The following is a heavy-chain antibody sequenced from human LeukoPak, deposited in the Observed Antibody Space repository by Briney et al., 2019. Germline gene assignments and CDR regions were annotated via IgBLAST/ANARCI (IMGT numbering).Heavy chain of an antibody. CDR2: IYYSGST. CDR1: GGSISSSSYY. CDR3: ARESLWFGELLPNHFDY. Sequence: SETLSLTCTVSGGSISSSSYYWGWIRQPPGKGLEWIGSIYYSGSTYYNPSLKSRVTISVDTSKNQFSLKLSSVTAADTAVYYCARESLWFGELLPNHFDYWGQGTLVTVSS. J-gene: IGHJ4*02. V-gene: IGHV4-39*07. D-gene: IGHD3-10*01.